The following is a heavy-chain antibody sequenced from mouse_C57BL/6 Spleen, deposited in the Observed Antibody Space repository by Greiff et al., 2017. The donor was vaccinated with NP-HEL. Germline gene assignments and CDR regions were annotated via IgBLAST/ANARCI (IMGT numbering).Heavy chain of an antibody. D-gene: IGHD2-3*01. CDR3: ALDGYYALDY. J-gene: IGHJ2*01. V-gene: IGHV1-82*01. Sequence: VQLVESGPELVKPGASVKISCKASGYAFSSSWMNWVKQRPGKGLEWIGRIYPGDGDTNYNGKFKGKATLTADKSSSTAYMQLSSLTSEDSAVYFCALDGYYALDYWGQGTTLTVSS. CDR2: IYPGDGDT. CDR1: GYAFSSSW.